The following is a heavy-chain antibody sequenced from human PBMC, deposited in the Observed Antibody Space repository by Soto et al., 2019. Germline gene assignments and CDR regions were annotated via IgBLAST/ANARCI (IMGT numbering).Heavy chain of an antibody. D-gene: IGHD2-15*01. CDR2: IESGGST. Sequence: EVQLVESGGGLVQPGGSLKLSCTASGFIFSGSAIHWVRQAPGMGLEWVAVIESGGSTHYADSVKGRFTISRDNSKNMIYLQLDTLRADDTAVYYCAKDLGPLRLLNYYFYGLDVWGQGTTVTVSS. CDR3: AKDLGPLRLLNYYFYGLDV. V-gene: IGHV3-53*01. CDR1: GFIFSGSA. J-gene: IGHJ6*02.